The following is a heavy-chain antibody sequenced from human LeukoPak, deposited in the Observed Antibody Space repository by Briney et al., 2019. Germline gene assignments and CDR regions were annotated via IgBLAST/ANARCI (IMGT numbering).Heavy chain of an antibody. CDR3: AKGASGIYDHDTFDI. J-gene: IGHJ3*02. Sequence: GGSLRLSCAASGFIFSFNKYAMTWVRQAPGKGLEWVSAISGSGGATYYADSVKGRFTISRDNSKNTLYLQMNSLRADDTAVYYCAKGASGIYDHDTFDIWGQGTMVTVSS. D-gene: IGHD1-26*01. V-gene: IGHV3-23*01. CDR1: GFIFSFNKYA. CDR2: ISGSGGAT.